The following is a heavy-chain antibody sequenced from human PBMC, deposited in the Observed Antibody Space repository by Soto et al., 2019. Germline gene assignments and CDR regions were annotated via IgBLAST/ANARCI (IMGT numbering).Heavy chain of an antibody. V-gene: IGHV3-53*01. Sequence: KGLEWVSVIYSGGSTYYADSVKGRFTISRDNSKKTLYLQMNSLRAEDTAVFFFQAEDGIRDELPVSAFLLNRSSDL. CDR3: QAEDGIRDELPVSAFLLNRSSDL. CDR2: IYSGGST. J-gene: IGHJ2*01. D-gene: IGHD3-3*02.